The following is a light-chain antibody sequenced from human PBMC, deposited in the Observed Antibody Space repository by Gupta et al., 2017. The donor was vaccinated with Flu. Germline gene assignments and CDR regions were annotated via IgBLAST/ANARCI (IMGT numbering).Light chain of an antibody. CDR2: AAS. V-gene: IGKV1-8*01. J-gene: IGKJ3*01. CDR1: QGISSY. CDR3: QQEDSYPIT. Sequence: PSSFSASTGDRVTITCRASQGISSYLAWYQQKPGKAPKLLIYAASTLQSGVPSRFSGSGSGTDFTLTISCLQSEDFATYYCQQEDSYPITFGHGTKVDIK.